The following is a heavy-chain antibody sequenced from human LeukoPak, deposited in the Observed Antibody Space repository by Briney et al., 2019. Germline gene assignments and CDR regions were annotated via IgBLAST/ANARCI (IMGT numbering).Heavy chain of an antibody. CDR3: ARGAASNWFDP. Sequence: SETLSLTCTVSGGSISSSSYSWGWIRQPPGKGLEWIGSIYYSGSTYYNPSLKSRVTISVDTSKNQFSLRLSSVTAADTAVYYCARGAASNWFDPWGQGTLDTVSS. J-gene: IGHJ5*02. CDR1: GGSISSSSYS. D-gene: IGHD6-13*01. V-gene: IGHV4-39*07. CDR2: IYYSGST.